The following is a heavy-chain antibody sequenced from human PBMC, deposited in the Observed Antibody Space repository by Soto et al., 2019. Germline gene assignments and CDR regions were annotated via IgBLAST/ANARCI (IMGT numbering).Heavy chain of an antibody. CDR3: ARRGYCTSTSCYTNYAFDI. CDR2: IYPGDSDT. Sequence: PGESLKISCKGSGYSFSTYWIGWVRQMPGKGLEWMGIIYPGDSDTRYSPSIQGQVTISADKSISTAYLQWSTLKASDTAMYYCARRGYCTSTSCYTNYAFDIWGQGTMVTVSS. CDR1: GYSFSTYW. V-gene: IGHV5-51*01. D-gene: IGHD2-2*02. J-gene: IGHJ3*02.